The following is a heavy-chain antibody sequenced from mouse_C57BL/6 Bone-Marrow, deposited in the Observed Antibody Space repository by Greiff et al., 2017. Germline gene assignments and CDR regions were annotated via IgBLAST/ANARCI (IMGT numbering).Heavy chain of an antibody. D-gene: IGHD2-2*01. CDR2: INPSSGYT. Sequence: VKLMESGAELAKPGASVKLSCKASGYTFTSYWMHWVKQRPGQGLEWIGYINPSSGYTKYNQKFKDKDTLTADKSSSTAYMQLSSLTYEDSAVYYCAATMVTTSYWGQGTTLTVSS. J-gene: IGHJ2*01. CDR1: GYTFTSYW. CDR3: AATMVTTSY. V-gene: IGHV1-7*01.